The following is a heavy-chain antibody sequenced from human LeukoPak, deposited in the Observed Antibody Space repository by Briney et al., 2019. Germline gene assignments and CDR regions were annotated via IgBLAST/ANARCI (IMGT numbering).Heavy chain of an antibody. Sequence: GGSLRLSCAASRFTFDDYAMHWVRQAPGKGLEWVSGISWNSGSIGYAGSVKGRFTISRDNAKNSLYLQMNSLRAEDTALYYCANDGTPYDYIWGSYVDYWGQGTLVTVSS. CDR1: RFTFDDYA. V-gene: IGHV3-9*01. D-gene: IGHD3-16*01. CDR3: ANDGTPYDYIWGSYVDY. J-gene: IGHJ4*02. CDR2: ISWNSGSI.